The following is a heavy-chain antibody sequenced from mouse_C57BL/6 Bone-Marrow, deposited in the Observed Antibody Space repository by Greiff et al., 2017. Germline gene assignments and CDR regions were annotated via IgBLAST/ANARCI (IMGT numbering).Heavy chain of an antibody. J-gene: IGHJ2*01. CDR1: GYAFSSSW. CDR2: IYPGDGDT. D-gene: IGHD2-12*01. Sequence: VKLMESGPELVKPGASVKISCKASGYAFSSSWMNWVKQRPGKGLEWIGRIYPGDGDTNYHGKFKGKATLTAAKSSSTAYMQISSLTSEDSAVYFCARKGRNSYPLDYWGQGTTLTVSS. V-gene: IGHV1-82*01. CDR3: ARKGRNSYPLDY.